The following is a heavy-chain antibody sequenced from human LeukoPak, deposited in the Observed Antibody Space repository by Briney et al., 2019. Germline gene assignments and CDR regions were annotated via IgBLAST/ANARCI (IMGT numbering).Heavy chain of an antibody. D-gene: IGHD1-7*01. J-gene: IGHJ4*02. CDR3: ARAMRDGHNWNYWGDYFDY. V-gene: IGHV1-18*01. CDR1: GFTFTSYG. CDR2: ISAYNGNT. Sequence: MSGGSLRLSCAASGFTFTSYGISWVRQAPGQGLEWMGWISAYNGNTNYAQKLQGRVTMTTDTSTSTAYMELRSLRSDDTAVYYCARAMRDGHNWNYWGDYFDYWGQGTLVTVSS.